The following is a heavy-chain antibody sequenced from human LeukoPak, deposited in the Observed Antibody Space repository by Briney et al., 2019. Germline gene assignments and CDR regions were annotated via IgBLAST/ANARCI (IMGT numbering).Heavy chain of an antibody. J-gene: IGHJ4*02. V-gene: IGHV4-59*01. D-gene: IGHD3-16*01. CDR1: GGSISSYY. CDR3: ARLTSKAGGHLGY. Sequence: SETLSLTCTVSGGSISSYYWSWIRQPPGKGLEWIGYIYYSGSTNYNPSLKSRVTISVDTSKNQFSLKLSSVTAADTAVYYCARLTSKAGGHLGYWAQGTLVTVSS. CDR2: IYYSGST.